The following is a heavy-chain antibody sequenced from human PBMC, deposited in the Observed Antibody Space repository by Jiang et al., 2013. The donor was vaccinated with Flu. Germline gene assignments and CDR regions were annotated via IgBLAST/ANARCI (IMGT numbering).Heavy chain of an antibody. Sequence: PGLVKPSQTLSLTCTVSGGSISNGGYYWNWIRQHPGKGLEWIGYIYYSGSTYYNPSLKSLVTISVDTSKNQFSLKLSSVTAADTAVYYCARAYTRGFRLVGMDVWGKGTTVTVSS. D-gene: IGHD3-10*01. CDR2: IYYSGST. V-gene: IGHV4-31*01. CDR3: ARAYTRGFRLVGMDV. J-gene: IGHJ6*04. CDR1: GGSISNGGYY.